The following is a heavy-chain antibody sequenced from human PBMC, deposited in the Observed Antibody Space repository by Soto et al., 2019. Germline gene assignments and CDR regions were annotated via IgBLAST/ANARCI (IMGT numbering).Heavy chain of an antibody. CDR1: GYTFTAYY. V-gene: IGHV1-2*02. J-gene: IGHJ6*02. D-gene: IGHD3-10*01. Sequence: QAQLVQSGAEVKEPGDSVRVSCEASGYTFTAYYIHWVRQAPGQGLEWMGWINPKFGDTTYAQDFQGRVTMTRDMSISTVYMELSRLTSDDTAIYYCARNMDYYYGPGSGNGHGIWGQGTTVTVFS. CDR3: ARNMDYYYGPGSGNGHGI. CDR2: INPKFGDT.